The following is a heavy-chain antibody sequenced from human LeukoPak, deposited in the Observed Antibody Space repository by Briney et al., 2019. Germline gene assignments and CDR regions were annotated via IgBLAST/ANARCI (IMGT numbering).Heavy chain of an antibody. CDR1: GFTFSSYA. CDR3: AREREADSYGYVVDY. Sequence: GGSLRLSCAASGFTFSSYAMHWVRQAPGKGLEWVAVISYDGSNKYSADSVKGRFTISRDDSKNTLYLQMKSLRAEDTAVYYCAREREADSYGYVVDYWGQGTLVTVSS. J-gene: IGHJ4*02. V-gene: IGHV3-30*01. D-gene: IGHD5-18*01. CDR2: ISYDGSNK.